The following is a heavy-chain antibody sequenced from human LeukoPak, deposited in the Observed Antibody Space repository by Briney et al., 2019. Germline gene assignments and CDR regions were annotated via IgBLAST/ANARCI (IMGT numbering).Heavy chain of an antibody. CDR1: GFIFEDYG. J-gene: IGHJ4*02. CDR3: ARAGFSFSDYSGSFFDY. V-gene: IGHV3-20*04. Sequence: GGSLRLSCAASGFIFEDYGMTWVRQAPGKGLEWVSGINGNGGSRGYADSVKGRFTISRDNAKNSLYLQMNSLRAEDTAVYYCARAGFSFSDYSGSFFDYWGQGTLVTVSS. D-gene: IGHD3-10*01. CDR2: INGNGGSR.